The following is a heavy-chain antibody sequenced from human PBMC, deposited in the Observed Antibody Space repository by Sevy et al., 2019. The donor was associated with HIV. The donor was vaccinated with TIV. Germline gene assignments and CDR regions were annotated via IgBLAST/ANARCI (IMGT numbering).Heavy chain of an antibody. CDR2: FGIAGDT. CDR3: ARKSVSYSHFDY. D-gene: IGHD1-26*01. V-gene: IGHV3-13*01. Sequence: GGSLRLSCAASGFTFSYYDMHWVRQPTGKGLEWVSGFGIAGDTYYSDSVKGRFTISRENAKNSLYLQMNSLRAGDTAVYYCARKSVSYSHFDYWGQRTLVTVSS. CDR1: GFTFSYYD. J-gene: IGHJ4*02.